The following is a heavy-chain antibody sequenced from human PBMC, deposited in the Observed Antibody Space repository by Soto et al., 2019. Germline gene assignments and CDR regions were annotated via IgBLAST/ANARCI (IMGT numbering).Heavy chain of an antibody. Sequence: ASVKVSCKASGYTFTSYYMHWVRQAPGLGLEWMGRVNPILSMSNYAQKFQGRGTMTADKSTSTAYMELRSLRSEDTAFYYCATSYGSGYRAFDYWGQGALVTVSS. J-gene: IGHJ4*02. D-gene: IGHD3-10*01. CDR1: GYTFTSYY. V-gene: IGHV1-46*01. CDR3: ATSYGSGYRAFDY. CDR2: VNPILSMS.